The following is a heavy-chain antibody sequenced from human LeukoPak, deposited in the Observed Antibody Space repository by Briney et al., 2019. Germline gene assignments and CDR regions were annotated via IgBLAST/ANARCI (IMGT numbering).Heavy chain of an antibody. CDR3: ARDLTVTSTCWFDL. J-gene: IGHJ5*02. Sequence: GGSLRLSCAVSGFTFSSYTMNWVRQAPGKGLEWVSSITGSSTYIYYADSVRGRFTISRDNAKNSLYLEMNNLGAEDTAVYYCARDLTVTSTCWFDLWGQGTLVTVSS. CDR2: ITGSSTYI. CDR1: GFTFSSYT. D-gene: IGHD4-11*01. V-gene: IGHV3-21*06.